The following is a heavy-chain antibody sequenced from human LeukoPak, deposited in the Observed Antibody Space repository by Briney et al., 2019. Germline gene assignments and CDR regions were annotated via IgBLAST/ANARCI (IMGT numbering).Heavy chain of an antibody. V-gene: IGHV4-61*08. D-gene: IGHD6-25*01. CDR3: ARAAAYYYYMDV. J-gene: IGHJ6*03. CDR2: IYYSGST. Sequence: PSETLSLTCSVSGDSITSGGYYWAWIRQPPGKGLEWIGYIYYSGSTNYNPSLKSRVTISVDTSKNQFSLKLSSVTAADTAVYYCARAAAYYYYMDVWGKGTTVTVSS. CDR1: GDSITSGGYY.